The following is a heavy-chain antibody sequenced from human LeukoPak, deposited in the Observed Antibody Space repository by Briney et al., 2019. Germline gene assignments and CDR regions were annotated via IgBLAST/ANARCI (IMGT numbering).Heavy chain of an antibody. V-gene: IGHV3-64*04. Sequence: GGSLRLSCSASGFTFSSYAMHWVRQAPGKGLEYVSAISSDGGSTYADSVKGRFTISRDNSKNTLYLQMNSLRAEDTATYYCAKALNYWYFDLWGRGNLVTVSS. J-gene: IGHJ2*01. CDR3: AKALNYWYFDL. CDR2: ISSDGGST. CDR1: GFTFSSYA.